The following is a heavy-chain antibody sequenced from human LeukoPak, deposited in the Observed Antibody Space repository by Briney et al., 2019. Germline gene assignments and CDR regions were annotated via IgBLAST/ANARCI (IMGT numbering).Heavy chain of an antibody. CDR2: INHSGYT. CDR3: TRMTAGHDY. J-gene: IGHJ4*02. V-gene: IGHV4-34*01. D-gene: IGHD2-21*02. Sequence: SETLSLTCAVSGVSFDDYYWSWVRQTPGKGLEWIGEINHSGYTNDSPSLKSRVTLSIDTSRKQFSLNLRSVTVADTGIYYCTRMTAGHDYWGQGTLVIVSS. CDR1: GVSFDDYY.